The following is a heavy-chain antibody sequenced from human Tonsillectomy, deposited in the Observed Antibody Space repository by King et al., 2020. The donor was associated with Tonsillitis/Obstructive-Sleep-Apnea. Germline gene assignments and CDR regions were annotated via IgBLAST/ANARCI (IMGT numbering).Heavy chain of an antibody. CDR1: GFTFSNCG. D-gene: IGHD1-20*01. J-gene: IGHJ4*02. V-gene: IGHV3-33*01. CDR2: IWYYGSKK. Sequence: VQLVESGGGVVQPGRSLRLFCAASGFTFSNCGMEWVRQAPGKGLEWVAVIWYYGSKKYYADSVKGRFTISRDDSKNTVYLQMNNLRAEDTAVYYCARDGGPNWSDGKLHFDYWGQGTLVTVSS. CDR3: ARDGGPNWSDGKLHFDY.